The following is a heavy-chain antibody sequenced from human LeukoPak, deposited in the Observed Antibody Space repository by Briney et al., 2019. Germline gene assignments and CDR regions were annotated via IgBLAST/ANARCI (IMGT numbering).Heavy chain of an antibody. CDR3: ARGRVSSSTWYSTYYYYFYMDV. CDR2: VDHTGST. CDR1: DDSITMYY. V-gene: IGHV4-59*01. D-gene: IGHD4-11*01. Sequence: SETLSFTCSVSDDSITMYYWTWIRQPPGKGLEWIGYVDHTGSTNFNPSLNGRVSISRDTSKNLFSLRLRSVTAADTAVYFCARGRVSSSTWYSTYYYYFYMDVWGKGTTVTVSS. J-gene: IGHJ6*03.